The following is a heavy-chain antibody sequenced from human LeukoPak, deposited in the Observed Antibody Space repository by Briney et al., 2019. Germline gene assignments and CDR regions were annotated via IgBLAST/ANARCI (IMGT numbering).Heavy chain of an antibody. J-gene: IGHJ4*02. CDR1: GGSIGLYY. CDR2: IYYSGST. V-gene: IGHV4-59*08. CDR3: ARQRLAWFGESNSGFDY. D-gene: IGHD3-10*01. Sequence: ASETLSLTCTVSGGSIGLYYWSWIRQPPGKGLEWIGYIYYSGSTNYNPSLKSRVTISVDTSKNQFSLKLNSVTAADTAVYYRARQRLAWFGESNSGFDYWGQGSLVTVSS.